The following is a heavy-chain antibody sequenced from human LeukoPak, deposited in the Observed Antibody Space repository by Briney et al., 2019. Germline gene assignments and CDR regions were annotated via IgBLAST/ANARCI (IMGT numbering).Heavy chain of an antibody. V-gene: IGHV1-2*02. CDR1: GYTFTGYY. J-gene: IGHJ5*02. D-gene: IGHD3-9*01. Sequence: ASVKVSCKASGYTFTGYYMHWARQAPGQGLEWMGWINPNSGGTNYAQKFQGRVTMTRDTSISTAYMELSRLRSDDTAVYYCARNYYDILTGYYRGDWFDPWGQGTLVTVSS. CDR3: ARNYYDILTGYYRGDWFDP. CDR2: INPNSGGT.